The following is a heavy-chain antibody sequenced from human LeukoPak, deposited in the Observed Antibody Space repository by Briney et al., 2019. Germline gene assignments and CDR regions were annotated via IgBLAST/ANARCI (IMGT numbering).Heavy chain of an antibody. CDR2: ISSSSNSI. CDR1: GFTSTMYA. V-gene: IGHV3-48*02. CDR3: AIAMRSGYDY. D-gene: IGHD5-12*01. J-gene: IGHJ4*02. Sequence: GRTLSRSCAPSGFTSTMYARNLVRQAPGRRLEWVSYISSSSNSIYYADSVKGRFTISRDDAENSLYLQMNSLGDEDTAVYYCAIAMRSGYDYWGQGTLVTVSS.